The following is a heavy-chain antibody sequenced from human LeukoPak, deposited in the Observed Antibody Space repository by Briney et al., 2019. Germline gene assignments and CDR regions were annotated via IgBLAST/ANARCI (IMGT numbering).Heavy chain of an antibody. Sequence: ASVKVSCKASGYTFTSYGISWVRQAPGQGLEWMGCISAYNGNTDYAQKLQGRVTMTTDTSTSTAYMELRSLRSDDTAVYYCARVHYDILTGYYSYYYYYYMDVWGKGTTVTVSS. CDR3: ARVHYDILTGYYSYYYYYYMDV. CDR1: GYTFTSYG. V-gene: IGHV1-18*01. J-gene: IGHJ6*03. D-gene: IGHD3-9*01. CDR2: ISAYNGNT.